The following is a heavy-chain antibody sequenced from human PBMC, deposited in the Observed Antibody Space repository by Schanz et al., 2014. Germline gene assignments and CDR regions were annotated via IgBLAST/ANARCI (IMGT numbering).Heavy chain of an antibody. CDR3: AKQHGVIQQVSDY. J-gene: IGHJ4*02. CDR2: ISSSGSYT. V-gene: IGHV3-11*05. CDR1: GFTFSDYY. D-gene: IGHD3-22*01. Sequence: QVQLVDSGGGLVKPGGSLRLSCAASGFTFSDYYMSWIRQAPGKGLEWVSYISSSGSYTNYADSVKGRFTISRDNSENTLYLQMNSLRAEDTAVYYCAKQHGVIQQVSDYWGQGTLVTVSS.